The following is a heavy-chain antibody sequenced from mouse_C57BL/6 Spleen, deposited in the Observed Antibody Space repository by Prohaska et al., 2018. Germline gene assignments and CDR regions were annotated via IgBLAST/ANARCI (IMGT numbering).Heavy chain of an antibody. CDR2: IDPADGDT. CDR3: TTRYRLEWFAY. V-gene: IGHV14-1*01. D-gene: IGHD1-3*01. CDR1: GFNIQDYY. Sequence: GAELVRPGASVKLSCTASGFNIQDYYMPCVKQSPEQGLAWIGRIDPADGDTEYAPKFQGKATMTADTSSNTAYLQLSSLTSEYTAVCYCTTRYRLEWFAYWGQGTLVTVSA. J-gene: IGHJ3*01.